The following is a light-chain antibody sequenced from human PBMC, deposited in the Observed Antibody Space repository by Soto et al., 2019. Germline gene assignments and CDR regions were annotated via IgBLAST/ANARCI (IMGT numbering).Light chain of an antibody. V-gene: IGKV1-5*03. CDR2: KAS. CDR1: QSIGYW. J-gene: IGKJ1*01. CDR3: QQYNDYSWT. Sequence: IQMTQSPSTLSASVGDRVAITCRALQSIGYWLACYQQKPGKAPRFLIYKASSLESGVPSRFRGSGYGTEFTLTISSLQPDDFATYYCQQYNDYSWTFDQGTTVEIK.